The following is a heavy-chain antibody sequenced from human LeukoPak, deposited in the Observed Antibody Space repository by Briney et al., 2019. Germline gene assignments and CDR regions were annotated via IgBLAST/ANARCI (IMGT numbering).Heavy chain of an antibody. D-gene: IGHD6-19*01. CDR2: IYHSGST. J-gene: IGHJ3*02. V-gene: IGHV4-4*02. CDR1: GGSISSSSW. CDR3: ARDRSGSGWYISDAFDI. Sequence: SGTLSLTCAVSGGSISSSSWWSWVRQPPGKGLEWIGEIYHSGSTNYNPSLKSRVTISVDKSKNQFSLKLSSVTAADTAVYYCARDRSGSGWYISDAFDIWGQGTMVTVSS.